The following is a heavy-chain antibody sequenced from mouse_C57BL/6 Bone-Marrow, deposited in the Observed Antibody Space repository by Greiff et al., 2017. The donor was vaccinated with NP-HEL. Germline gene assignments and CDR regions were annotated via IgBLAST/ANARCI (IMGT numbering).Heavy chain of an antibody. CDR1: GFTFSDYY. CDR2: ISNGGGST. V-gene: IGHV5-12*01. Sequence: EVQGVESGGGLVQPGGSLKLSCAASGFTFSDYYMYWVRQTPEKRLEWVAYISNGGGSTYYPDTVKGRFTISRDNAKNTLYLQMSRLKSEDTAMYYCARLIYYYGVDYWGQGTSVTVSS. CDR3: ARLIYYYGVDY. D-gene: IGHD1-2*01. J-gene: IGHJ4*01.